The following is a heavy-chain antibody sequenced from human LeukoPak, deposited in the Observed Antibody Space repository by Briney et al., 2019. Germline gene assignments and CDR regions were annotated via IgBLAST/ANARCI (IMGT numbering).Heavy chain of an antibody. CDR1: TGSISSSSYY. CDR3: ARDSGSSGYDLVAWFDP. Sequence: SETLSLTSSVSTGSISSSSYYWGWIRQPPETRREWIGNIYYRGSTYYIPSLKSRVTISVNTSKYLFSLNLSSVTPAGPHVYYCARDSGSSGYDLVAWFDPWGQGALVTVSS. D-gene: IGHD5-12*01. J-gene: IGHJ5*02. CDR2: IYYRGST. V-gene: IGHV4-39*07.